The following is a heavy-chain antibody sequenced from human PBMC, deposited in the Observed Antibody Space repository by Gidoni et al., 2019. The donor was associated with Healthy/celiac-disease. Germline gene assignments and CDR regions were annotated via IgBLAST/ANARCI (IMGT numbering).Heavy chain of an antibody. Sequence: QVQLVQSGAEVKKPGASVKVSCKASGYTFTSYGISWVRQAPGQGLAWMGWISAYNGNTNDAQKLQGRVTMTTDTSTSTAYMELRSLRSDDTAVYYCARDPLLGYEGYYYYGMDVWGQGTTVTVSS. CDR1: GYTFTSYG. CDR2: ISAYNGNT. V-gene: IGHV1-18*01. CDR3: ARDPLLGYEGYYYYGMDV. D-gene: IGHD7-27*01. J-gene: IGHJ6*02.